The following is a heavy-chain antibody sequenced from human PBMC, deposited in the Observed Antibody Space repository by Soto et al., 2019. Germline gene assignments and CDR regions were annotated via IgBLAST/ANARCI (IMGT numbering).Heavy chain of an antibody. V-gene: IGHV3-30*04. CDR1: GFTFSSYA. Sequence: QVQLVESGGGVVQPGTSLRLSCAASGFTFSSYAMQWVRQAPGEGLEWVAVISHDGSNKDYADSVKGRFTISRDNSKDTPDLQMNSLRGEDTAVFYCARDGWIDYWGQGPLVTVSS. CDR2: ISHDGSNK. D-gene: IGHD2-15*01. CDR3: ARDGWIDY. J-gene: IGHJ4*02.